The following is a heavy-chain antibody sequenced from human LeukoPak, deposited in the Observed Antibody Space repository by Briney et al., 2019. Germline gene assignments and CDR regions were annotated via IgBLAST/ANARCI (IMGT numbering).Heavy chain of an antibody. Sequence: GGSLRLSCAASGFTFSSYGMHWVRQAPGKGLEGVAVISYDGSNKYYADSVKGRFTISRDNSKNTLYLQMNSLRAEDTAVYYCAKDLGSSSWYDAFDIWGQGTMVTVSS. J-gene: IGHJ3*02. CDR2: ISYDGSNK. CDR3: AKDLGSSSWYDAFDI. V-gene: IGHV3-30*18. D-gene: IGHD6-13*01. CDR1: GFTFSSYG.